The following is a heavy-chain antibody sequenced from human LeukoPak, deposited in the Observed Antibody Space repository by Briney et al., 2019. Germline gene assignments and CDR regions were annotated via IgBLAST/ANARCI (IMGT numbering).Heavy chain of an antibody. D-gene: IGHD1-26*01. CDR3: ARWEGLVGASHDI. CDR1: GGTFSSYA. CDR2: IIPIFGTA. J-gene: IGHJ3*02. V-gene: IGHV1-69*06. Sequence: ASVKVSCKASGGTFSSYAISWVRQAPGQGLEWMGGIIPIFGTANYAQKFQGRVTITADKSTSTAYMELSSLRSEDTAVYYCARWEGLVGASHDIWGQGTMVTVSS.